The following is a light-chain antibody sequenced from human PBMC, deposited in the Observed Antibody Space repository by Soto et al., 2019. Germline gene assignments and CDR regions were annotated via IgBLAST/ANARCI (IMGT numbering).Light chain of an antibody. V-gene: IGKV3-20*01. Sequence: EIVLTQSPGTLSLSPGERATLSCRASQSVSTNYLAWYQRKPGQAPRLLIYGASSRATDIPNRFSGSGSGTDFTLTITRLKAEDFAVCYWQQYGSSPPTFGQGTKVEIK. J-gene: IGKJ1*01. CDR2: GAS. CDR1: QSVSTNY. CDR3: QQYGSSPPT.